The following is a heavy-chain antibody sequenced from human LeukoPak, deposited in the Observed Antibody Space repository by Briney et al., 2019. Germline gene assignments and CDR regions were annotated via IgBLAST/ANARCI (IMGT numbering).Heavy chain of an antibody. Sequence: SETLSLTCTVSGGSINSYYWSWIRQPAGKGLEWIGRIYSSGSTNYNPSLKSRVSMSVDTSKNQFSLKLTSVTAADTAVYYCARGGKATVVTMWGQGILVTISS. CDR2: IYSSGST. CDR1: GGSINSYY. V-gene: IGHV4-4*07. J-gene: IGHJ4*02. D-gene: IGHD4-23*01. CDR3: ARGGKATVVTM.